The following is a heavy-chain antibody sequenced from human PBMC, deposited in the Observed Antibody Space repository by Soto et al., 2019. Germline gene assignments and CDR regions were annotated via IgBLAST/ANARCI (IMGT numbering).Heavy chain of an antibody. J-gene: IGHJ4*02. CDR2: IYYAGSP. Sequence: QLQLQESGPGLVKPSETLSLTCSVSGGSISSTGHYWGWIRQPPGKGLEWIGNIYYAGSPYYNPSLKSRVTISVDTSKNHFSLALTSVTAADTAAYYCARLMGVVTVDYWGQGALVTVSS. V-gene: IGHV4-39*02. D-gene: IGHD2-21*02. CDR1: GGSISSTGHY. CDR3: ARLMGVVTVDY.